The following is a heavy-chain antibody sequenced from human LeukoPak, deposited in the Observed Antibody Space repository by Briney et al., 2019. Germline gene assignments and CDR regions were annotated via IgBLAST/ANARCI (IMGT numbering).Heavy chain of an antibody. CDR2: ISAYNGNT. V-gene: IGHV1-18*01. CDR1: GGTFSSYA. D-gene: IGHD1-7*01. J-gene: IGHJ4*02. CDR3: ARGPSHQVELGRDY. Sequence: ASVKVSCKASGGTFSSYAISWVRQAPGQGLEWMGWISAYNGNTNYAQKLQGRVTMTTDTSTSTAYMELRSLRSDDTAVYYCARGPSHQVELGRDYWGQGTLVTVSS.